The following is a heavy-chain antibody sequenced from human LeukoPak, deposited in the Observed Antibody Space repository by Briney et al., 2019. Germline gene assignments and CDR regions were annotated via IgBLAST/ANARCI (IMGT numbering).Heavy chain of an antibody. V-gene: IGHV4-39*07. D-gene: IGHD1-26*01. CDR3: ARDGGIVGELWQNWFDP. Sequence: SETLSLTCTVSGGSISSGSYYWSWIRQPPGKGLEWIGEINHSGSTNYNPSLKSRVTISVDTSKNQFSLKLNSVTAADTAVYYCARDGGIVGELWQNWFDPWGQGTLVTVSS. J-gene: IGHJ5*02. CDR1: GGSISSGSYY. CDR2: INHSGST.